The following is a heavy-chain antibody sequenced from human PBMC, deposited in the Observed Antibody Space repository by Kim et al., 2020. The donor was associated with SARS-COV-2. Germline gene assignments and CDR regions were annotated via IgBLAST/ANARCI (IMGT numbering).Heavy chain of an antibody. J-gene: IGHJ3*02. V-gene: IGHV1-69*13. Sequence: SVKVSCKASGGTFRRYVINWVRQGPGQGLEWVGGSISTYDTLNYAQKFQGRVTITADESTRTVYMELSSLRSEDSAVYYCARVTHYYDNSTYYYVPTFDIWGQGTMVTVSS. D-gene: IGHD3-22*01. CDR2: SISTYDTL. CDR3: ARVTHYYDNSTYYYVPTFDI. CDR1: GGTFRRYV.